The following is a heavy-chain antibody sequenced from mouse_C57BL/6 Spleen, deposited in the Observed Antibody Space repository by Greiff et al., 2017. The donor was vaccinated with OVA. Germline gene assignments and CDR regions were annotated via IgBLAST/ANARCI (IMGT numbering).Heavy chain of an antibody. CDR1: GFTFSSYA. V-gene: IGHV5-9-1*02. CDR3: TRVVYYYGDYYAMDY. Sequence: DVMLVESGEGLVKPGGSLKLSCAASGFTFSSYAMSWVRQTPEKRLEWVAYISSGGDYIYYADTVKGRFTISRDNARNTLYLQMSSLKSEDTAMYYCTRVVYYYGDYYAMDYWGQGTSVTVSS. D-gene: IGHD1-1*01. CDR2: ISSGGDYI. J-gene: IGHJ4*01.